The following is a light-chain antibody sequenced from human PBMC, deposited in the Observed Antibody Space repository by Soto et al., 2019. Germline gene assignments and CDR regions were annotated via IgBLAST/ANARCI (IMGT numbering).Light chain of an antibody. CDR1: SSDVGGYNY. CDR2: DVS. CDR3: CSYAGSYTYV. J-gene: IGLJ1*01. V-gene: IGLV2-11*01. Sequence: QSALTQPRSVSGSPGQSVTISCTGTSSDVGGYNYVSWYQHHPGKAPKLMIYDVSKRPSGVPDRFSGSKSGNTASLNISGLQAEDEADYYCCSYAGSYTYVFGTGTKLTVL.